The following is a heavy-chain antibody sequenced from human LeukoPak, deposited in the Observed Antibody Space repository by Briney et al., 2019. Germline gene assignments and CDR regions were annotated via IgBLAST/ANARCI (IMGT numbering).Heavy chain of an antibody. J-gene: IGHJ4*02. CDR3: GRLGFGDVSPIDY. V-gene: IGHV4-4*09. Sequence: SETLSLTCTVSSAAVGGYYWTWIRQPPGKGLEWIGYSSNSGGTDYSASLMSRVTISVDPSKSQFHLTLRSVTAADTAVYYCGRLGFGDVSPIDYWGQRILVTVSS. D-gene: IGHD3-10*01. CDR1: SAAVGGYY. CDR2: SSNSGGT.